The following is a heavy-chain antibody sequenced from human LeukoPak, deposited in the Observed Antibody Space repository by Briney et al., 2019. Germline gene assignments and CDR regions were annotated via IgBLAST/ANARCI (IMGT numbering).Heavy chain of an antibody. CDR2: IGGRGGGT. Sequence: GGSLRLSCAASGFTFRSYAISWVRQAPGKGLEWVSGIGGRGGGTLYADSVQGRFTISRDNSKNTLYLQMNSLRAEDTAVYYCAKDWIARPYWYFDLWGRGTLVTVSS. D-gene: IGHD2-2*03. J-gene: IGHJ2*01. CDR1: GFTFRSYA. V-gene: IGHV3-23*01. CDR3: AKDWIARPYWYFDL.